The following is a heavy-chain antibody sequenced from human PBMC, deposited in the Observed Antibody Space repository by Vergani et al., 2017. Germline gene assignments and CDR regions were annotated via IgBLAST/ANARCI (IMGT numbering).Heavy chain of an antibody. CDR3: AKDLLNIVVDYYYMDV. V-gene: IGHV3-30*18. Sequence: VQLVESGGGLVQPGRSLRLSCAASGFTFSSYGMHWVRQAPGKGLEWVAVISYDGSNKYYADSVKGRFTISRDNSKNTLYLQMNSLRAEDTAVYYCAKDLLNIVVDYYYMDVWGKGTTVTVSS. CDR1: GFTFSSYG. D-gene: IGHD2-2*01. CDR2: ISYDGSNK. J-gene: IGHJ6*03.